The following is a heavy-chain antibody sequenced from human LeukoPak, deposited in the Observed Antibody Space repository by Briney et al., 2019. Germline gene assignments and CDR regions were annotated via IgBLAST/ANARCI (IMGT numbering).Heavy chain of an antibody. CDR3: ATTTPAPRGY. Sequence: GGSLTLSCAASGFTFSSYAMSWVRQAPGQGLEWVSAISGSGGSTYYADSVKGRFTISRDNSKNTLYLQMNSLRAEDTAVYYCATTTPAPRGYWGQGTLVTVSS. CDR2: ISGSGGST. CDR1: GFTFSSYA. J-gene: IGHJ4*02. V-gene: IGHV3-23*01. D-gene: IGHD1-1*01.